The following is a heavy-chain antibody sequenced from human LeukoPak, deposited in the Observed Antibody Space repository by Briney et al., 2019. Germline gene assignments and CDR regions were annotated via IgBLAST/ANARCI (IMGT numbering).Heavy chain of an antibody. J-gene: IGHJ4*02. CDR2: IIPILGIA. CDR1: GGTFSSYA. D-gene: IGHD6-6*01. V-gene: IGHV1-69*04. Sequence: GASVKVSCKASGGTFSSYAISWVRQAPGQGPEWMGRIIPILGIANYAQKFQGRVTITADKSTSTAYMELSSLRSEDTAVYYCAREAPRRSSSSFVDYWGQGTLVTVSS. CDR3: AREAPRRSSSSFVDY.